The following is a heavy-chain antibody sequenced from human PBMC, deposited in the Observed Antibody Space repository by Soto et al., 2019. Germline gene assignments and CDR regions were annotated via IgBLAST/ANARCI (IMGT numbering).Heavy chain of an antibody. J-gene: IGHJ5*02. Sequence: QITLKESGPTLVKPTQTLTLTCTFSGFSLSTSGVGVGWIRQPPGKALEWLALIYWDDDKRYSPSLKSRLTTPXDTRKXXVVLTTTNMDPVDTATYYSAHRIPFLWFGEDWFDPWGQGTLVTVSS. D-gene: IGHD3-10*01. V-gene: IGHV2-5*02. CDR2: IYWDDDK. CDR1: GFSLSTSGVG. CDR3: AHRIPFLWFGEDWFDP.